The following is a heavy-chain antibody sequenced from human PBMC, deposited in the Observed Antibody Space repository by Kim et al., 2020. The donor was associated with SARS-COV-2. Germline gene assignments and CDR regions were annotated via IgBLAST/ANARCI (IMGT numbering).Heavy chain of an antibody. V-gene: IGHV1-18*01. CDR3: ARDLRITMVRGEYYYYYYGMDV. CDR1: GYTFTSYG. Sequence: ASVKVSCKASGYTFTSYGISWVRQAPGQGLEWMGWISAYNGNTNYAQKLQGRVTMTTDTSTSTAYMELRSLRSDDTAVYYCARDLRITMVRGEYYYYYYGMDVWGQGTTVTVSS. CDR2: ISAYNGNT. D-gene: IGHD3-10*01. J-gene: IGHJ6*02.